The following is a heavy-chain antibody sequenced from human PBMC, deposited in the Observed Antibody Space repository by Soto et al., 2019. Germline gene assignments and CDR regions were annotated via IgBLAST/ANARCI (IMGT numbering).Heavy chain of an antibody. D-gene: IGHD6-13*01. V-gene: IGHV3-23*01. CDR2: ITGSTGTT. J-gene: IGHJ6*03. Sequence: GSLRLSCAASGFTFSNFAMSWVRHAPGKGLEWVSEITGSTGTTYYADSVKGRFIISRDNSKNTVHLQMNSLRAEDTAVYYCAKDNSSSPSDMDGWGKGTTVTVSS. CDR1: GFTFSNFA. CDR3: AKDNSSSPSDMDG.